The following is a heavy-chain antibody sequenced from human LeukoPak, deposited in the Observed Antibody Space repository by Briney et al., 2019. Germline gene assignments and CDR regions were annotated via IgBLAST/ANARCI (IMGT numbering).Heavy chain of an antibody. Sequence: ASVKVSCKASGYTFTSYGISWVRQAPGQGLEWMGWISAYNGNTNYAQKLQGRVTMTTDTSTSTAYMELRSLRSDDTAVYYCARGEGTDYYDSSGYSDYWGQGTLVTVSS. D-gene: IGHD3-22*01. CDR1: GYTFTSYG. J-gene: IGHJ4*02. V-gene: IGHV1-18*01. CDR2: ISAYNGNT. CDR3: ARGEGTDYYDSSGYSDY.